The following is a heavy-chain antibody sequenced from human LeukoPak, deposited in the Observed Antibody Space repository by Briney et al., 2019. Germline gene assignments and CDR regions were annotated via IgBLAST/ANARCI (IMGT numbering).Heavy chain of an antibody. CDR2: INHSGST. V-gene: IGHV4-34*01. J-gene: IGHJ5*02. D-gene: IGHD3-16*01. CDR1: GGSFSGYY. Sequence: SETLSLTCAVYGGSFSGYYWSWIRQPPGKGLEWIGEINHSGSTNYNPSLKSRVTISVDTSKNQFSLKLSSVTAADTAVYYCARLRGLVSWFDPWGQGTLATVSS. CDR3: ARLRGLVSWFDP.